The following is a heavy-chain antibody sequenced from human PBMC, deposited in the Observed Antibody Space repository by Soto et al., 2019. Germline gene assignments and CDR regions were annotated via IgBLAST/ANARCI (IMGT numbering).Heavy chain of an antibody. V-gene: IGHV4-61*03. CDR3: AREFSNSPEAFDS. D-gene: IGHD6-6*01. CDR2: IYYTGNT. J-gene: IGHJ4*02. CDR1: GGSVNSVYYY. Sequence: QVHLQESGPGQVKPSETLSLICTVSGGSVNSVYYYWSWIRQPPGRGLEWIGYIYYTGNTNYNPSLKSRVTIAVDTSRNHCALKLSSVTAADTAVYYCAREFSNSPEAFDSWGQGSLVTVSS.